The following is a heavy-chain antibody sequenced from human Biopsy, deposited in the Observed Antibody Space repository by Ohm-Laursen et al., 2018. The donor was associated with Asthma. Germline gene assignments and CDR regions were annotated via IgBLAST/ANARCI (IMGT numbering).Heavy chain of an antibody. CDR3: AKRRGYSDLTDFDH. Sequence: SLRLSCAATRFTYEMHWVRQAPGKGLEWVAVVSYDGGVAHYADSMKGRFTISRDNAKSTLYLQMNRLRTDDTAVYYCAKRRGYSDLTDFDHWGQGTLVTVSS. J-gene: IGHJ4*02. V-gene: IGHV3-30*18. D-gene: IGHD3-3*01. CDR2: VSYDGGVA. CDR1: RFTYE.